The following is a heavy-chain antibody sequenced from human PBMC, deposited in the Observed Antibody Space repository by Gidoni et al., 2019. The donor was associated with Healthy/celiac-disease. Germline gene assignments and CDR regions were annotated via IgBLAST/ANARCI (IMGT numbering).Heavy chain of an antibody. V-gene: IGHV4-59*01. Sequence: QVQLQESGPGLVKPSATLSLTCTVSGGPISSYYWSWIRQPPGKGLEWIGYIYYSGSTNYNPSLKSRVTISVDTSKNQFSLKLSSVTAADTAVYYCAREGGDCSSTSCVDYWGQGTLVTVSS. CDR1: GGPISSYY. CDR2: IYYSGST. D-gene: IGHD2-2*01. CDR3: AREGGDCSSTSCVDY. J-gene: IGHJ4*02.